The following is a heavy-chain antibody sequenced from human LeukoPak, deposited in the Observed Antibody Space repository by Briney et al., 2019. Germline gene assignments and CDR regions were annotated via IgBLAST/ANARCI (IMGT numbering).Heavy chain of an antibody. CDR2: IKQDGSEK. D-gene: IGHD1-26*01. CDR1: GFTFSSYW. V-gene: IGHV3-7*01. Sequence: GESLKISCAASGFTFSSYWMSWVRQAPGKGLEWVANIKQDGSEKYYVDSVKGRFTISRDNAKNSLYLQMNSLRAEDTTVYYCARDPGGSYCRPHGCDAFDIWGQGTMVTVSS. J-gene: IGHJ3*02. CDR3: ARDPGGSYCRPHGCDAFDI.